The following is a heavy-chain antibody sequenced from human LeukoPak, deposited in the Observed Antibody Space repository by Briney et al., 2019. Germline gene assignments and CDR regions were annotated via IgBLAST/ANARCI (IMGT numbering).Heavy chain of an antibody. CDR1: GFTFSSYA. CDR2: IRGSGGST. CDR3: AKDPRVGASAAEYFQY. V-gene: IGHV3-23*01. D-gene: IGHD1-26*01. J-gene: IGHJ1*01. Sequence: PGVSLRLSCAASGFTFSSYAMAWVRQAPGKGLEWVSGIRGSGGSTYYADSVKGRFTISRDNSKNTLYLLMNSLRAEDTAVYYCAKDPRVGASAAEYFQYWGQGTLVTVSS.